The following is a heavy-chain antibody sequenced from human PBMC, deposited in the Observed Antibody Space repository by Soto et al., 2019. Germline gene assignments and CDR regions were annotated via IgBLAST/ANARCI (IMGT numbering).Heavy chain of an antibody. J-gene: IGHJ4*02. D-gene: IGHD2-2*01. Sequence: PGGSLRLSCAASGFTFSSYCMHWVRQAPGKGLEWVAVIWYDGSNKYYADSVKGRFTISRDNSKNTLYLQMNSLRAEDTAVYYCAREFLPNYFDYWGQGTLVTVS. V-gene: IGHV3-33*01. CDR2: IWYDGSNK. CDR3: AREFLPNYFDY. CDR1: GFTFSSYC.